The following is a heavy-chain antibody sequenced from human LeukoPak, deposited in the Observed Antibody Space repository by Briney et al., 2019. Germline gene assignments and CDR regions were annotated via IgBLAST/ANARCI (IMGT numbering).Heavy chain of an antibody. D-gene: IGHD1/OR15-1a*01. CDR3: TLTTFGVVYYFDY. CDR2: ISYDGINQ. V-gene: IGHV3-30*04. CDR1: GFTFSSYA. Sequence: PGRSLILSCATSGFTFSSYATHWVRQAPGKGLEWVALISYDGINQYYADSVKGRFIISRDNSKNTLYLQLNSLRLEDTAVYYCTLTTFGVVYYFDYWGQGTLVTVSS. J-gene: IGHJ4*02.